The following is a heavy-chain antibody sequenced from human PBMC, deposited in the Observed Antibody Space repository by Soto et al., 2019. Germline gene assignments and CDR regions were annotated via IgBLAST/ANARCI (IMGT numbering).Heavy chain of an antibody. V-gene: IGHV3-7*01. Sequence: GGSLRLSCAASGFTFSSYWMSWVRQAPGKGLEWVANIKQDGSEKYYVDSVKGRFTISRDNAKNSLYLQMNSLRAEDTAVYYCARVDLEWPKCYMDVWGKGTTVTVS. CDR3: ARVDLEWPKCYMDV. D-gene: IGHD3-3*01. J-gene: IGHJ6*03. CDR1: GFTFSSYW. CDR2: IKQDGSEK.